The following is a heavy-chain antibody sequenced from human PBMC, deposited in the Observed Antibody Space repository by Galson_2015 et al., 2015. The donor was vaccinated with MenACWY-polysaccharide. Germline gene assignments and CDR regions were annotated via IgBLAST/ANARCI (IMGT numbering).Heavy chain of an antibody. Sequence: SETLSLTCTVSGGSISSYYWSWIRQPPGKGLEWIGYLYSSGGTKYNPSLKSRVTISVDTSRNQFSLKLSSVTAADTAVYFCASLNWNYGGEYFHHWGQGTLVTVSS. J-gene: IGHJ1*01. CDR2: LYSSGGT. CDR3: ASLNWNYGGEYFHH. V-gene: IGHV4-59*08. D-gene: IGHD1-7*01. CDR1: GGSISSYY.